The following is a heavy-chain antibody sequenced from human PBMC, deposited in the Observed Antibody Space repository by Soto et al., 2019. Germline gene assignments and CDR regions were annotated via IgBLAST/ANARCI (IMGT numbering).Heavy chain of an antibody. V-gene: IGHV1-69*13. CDR2: ILPLSGTP. CDR1: GGTFSSYA. CDR3: ARVGSRDAYNYVLDY. J-gene: IGHJ4*02. D-gene: IGHD1-1*01. Sequence: GASVKVSCKASGGTFSSYAISWVRQAPGQGLEWMGGILPLSGTPKDAQKFQGRLTITADEYRATTYMELSSLTSADTAIYYCARVGSRDAYNYVLDYWGQGTLVTVAS.